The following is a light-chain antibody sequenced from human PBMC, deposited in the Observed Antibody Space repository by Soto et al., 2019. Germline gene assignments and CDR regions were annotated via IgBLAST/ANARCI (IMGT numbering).Light chain of an antibody. Sequence: QPVLTQSPSASASLGASVKLTCALSSGQSNYVIAWHQQQPEKRPRYLMKLNNEGSHSKGDGIPDRFSVSSSGPERYITICSLQSEDEADYFCQTWDTGIRVFGGGTKLTVL. CDR2: LNNEGSH. CDR1: SGQSNYV. V-gene: IGLV4-69*01. CDR3: QTWDTGIRV. J-gene: IGLJ3*02.